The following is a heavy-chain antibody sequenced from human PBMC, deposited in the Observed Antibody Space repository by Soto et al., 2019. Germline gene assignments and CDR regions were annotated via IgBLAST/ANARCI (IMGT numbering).Heavy chain of an antibody. CDR1: GFTFSSYS. V-gene: IGHV3-48*02. Sequence: GGSLRLSCAASGFTFSSYSMNWVRQAPGKGLEWVSYISSSSSTIYYADSVKGRFTISRDNAKNSLYLQMNSLRDEDTAVYYCARDTIHAVAGENQFDYWGQGTLVTVSS. CDR2: ISSSSSTI. J-gene: IGHJ4*02. D-gene: IGHD6-19*01. CDR3: ARDTIHAVAGENQFDY.